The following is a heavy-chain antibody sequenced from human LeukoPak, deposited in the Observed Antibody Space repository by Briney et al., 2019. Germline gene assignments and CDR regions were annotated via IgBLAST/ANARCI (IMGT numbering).Heavy chain of an antibody. CDR1: GYTFTGYY. CDR3: ARAEGYSYGNPLD. J-gene: IGHJ4*02. D-gene: IGHD5-18*01. V-gene: IGHV1-69*04. CDR2: IIPILGIA. Sequence: SVKVSCKASGYTFTGYYMHWVRQAPGQGLEWMGRIIPILGIANYAQKFQGRVTITADKSTSTAYMELSSLRSEDTAVYYCARAEGYSYGNPLDWGQGTLVTVSS.